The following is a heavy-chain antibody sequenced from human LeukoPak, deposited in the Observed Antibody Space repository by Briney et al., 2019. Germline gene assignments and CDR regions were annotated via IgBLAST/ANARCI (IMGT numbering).Heavy chain of an antibody. J-gene: IGHJ5*02. CDR2: IKPNSGGT. Sequence: ASVKVSCKASGYTFTSYYMHWVRQAPGQGLEWMGWIKPNSGGTNYAQKFQGRVTMTRDTSISTAYMELSRLRSDDTAVYYCAREEEGCSSTSCYVKFDPWGQGTLVTVSS. D-gene: IGHD2-2*01. CDR3: AREEEGCSSTSCYVKFDP. CDR1: GYTFTSYY. V-gene: IGHV1-2*02.